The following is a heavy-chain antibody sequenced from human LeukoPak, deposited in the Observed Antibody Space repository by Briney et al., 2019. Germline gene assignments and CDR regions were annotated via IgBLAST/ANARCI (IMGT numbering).Heavy chain of an antibody. CDR2: MNPNSGNT. J-gene: IGHJ5*02. D-gene: IGHD6-13*01. CDR1: GYTFTSDD. Sequence: ASVKVSRKASGYTFTSDDINWVRQATGQGLEWMGWMNPNSGNTGYAQKFQGRVTMTRNTSISTAYMELSSLRSEDTAVYYCARRIAAAGTASFDPWGQGTLVTVSS. CDR3: ARRIAAAGTASFDP. V-gene: IGHV1-8*01.